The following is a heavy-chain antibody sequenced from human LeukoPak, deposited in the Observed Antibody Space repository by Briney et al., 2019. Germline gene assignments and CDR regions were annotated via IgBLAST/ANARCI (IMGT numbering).Heavy chain of an antibody. Sequence: ASVKVSCKASGYTFTGYYIHWVRQAPGQGLEWMGWINPNSGGTKYAQKFQGRVTMTRDTSISTAYMELNRLTSDDTAVYYCAGGGGGGYDYWGQGTLVTVSS. CDR2: INPNSGGT. CDR1: GYTFTGYY. J-gene: IGHJ4*02. V-gene: IGHV1-2*02. CDR3: AGGGGGGYDY. D-gene: IGHD3-16*01.